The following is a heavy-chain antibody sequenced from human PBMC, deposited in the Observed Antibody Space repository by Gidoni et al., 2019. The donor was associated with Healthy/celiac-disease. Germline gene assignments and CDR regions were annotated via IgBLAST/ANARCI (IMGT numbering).Heavy chain of an antibody. CDR2: ISYDGSNK. J-gene: IGHJ4*02. Sequence: SYGMHWARQAPGKGLEWVAVISYDGSNKYYADSVKGRFTISRDNSKNTLYLQMSSLRAEDTAVYYCAKAGGPIEEYYFDYWGQGTLVTVSS. D-gene: IGHD3-10*01. CDR1: SYG. CDR3: AKAGGPIEEYYFDY. V-gene: IGHV3-30*18.